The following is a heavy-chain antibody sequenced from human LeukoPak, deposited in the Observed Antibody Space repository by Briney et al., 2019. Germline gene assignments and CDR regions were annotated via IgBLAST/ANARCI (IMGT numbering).Heavy chain of an antibody. CDR1: GGSFSGYY. CDR2: INHSGST. Sequence: SETLSLTCAFCGGSFSGYYWSWIRQPPGKGLDWIGEINHSGSTNYNPSLKSRVTISVDTSKNQFSLKLSSVTAADTAVYYCARGSVSSSSPFFDYWGQGTLVTVSS. V-gene: IGHV4-34*01. D-gene: IGHD6-6*01. CDR3: ARGSVSSSSPFFDY. J-gene: IGHJ4*02.